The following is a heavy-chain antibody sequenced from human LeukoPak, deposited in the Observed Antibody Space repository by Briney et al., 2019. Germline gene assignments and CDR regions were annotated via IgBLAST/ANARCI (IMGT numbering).Heavy chain of an antibody. CDR2: TYYRSKWYN. CDR1: GDSVSSNSAS. J-gene: IGHJ4*02. CDR3: ARDVPARPRVFGY. V-gene: IGHV6-1*01. Sequence: SQTLSLTCGISGDSVSSNSASWSWIRQSPSRGLEWLGRTYYRSKWYNDYAVSVKSRITINPDTSKNQFSLQLNSVTPEDTAVYYCARDVPARPRVFGYWGQGTQVTVSS. D-gene: IGHD6-6*01.